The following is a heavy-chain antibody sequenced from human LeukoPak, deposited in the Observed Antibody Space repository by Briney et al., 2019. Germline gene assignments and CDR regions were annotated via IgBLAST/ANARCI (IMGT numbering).Heavy chain of an antibody. Sequence: SETLSLTCTVSGGSISSSSYYWGWIRQPPGKGLEWIGYIYYSGSTNYNSSLKSRVTISVDTSKNQFSLKLSSVTAADTAVYYCARRTVDWHGLYYYYGMDVWGQGTTVTVSS. D-gene: IGHD1-1*01. CDR1: GGSISSSSYY. J-gene: IGHJ6*02. CDR2: IYYSGST. V-gene: IGHV4-61*05. CDR3: ARRTVDWHGLYYYYGMDV.